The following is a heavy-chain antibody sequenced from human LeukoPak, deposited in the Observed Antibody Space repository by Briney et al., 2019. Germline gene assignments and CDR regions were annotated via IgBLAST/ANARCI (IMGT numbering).Heavy chain of an antibody. Sequence: GGSLRLSCAASGFSFTNAWMRWVRQAPGKGLEWIGHIRRITDGGTADYAAPEKDRFTILRDDSKNTVYLQMNSLKTEDTAVYYCTTDPVKTINSEDYGGQGTLVTVSS. J-gene: IGHJ4*02. V-gene: IGHV3-15*01. CDR1: GFSFTNAW. CDR3: TTDPVKTINSEDY. D-gene: IGHD4-23*01. CDR2: IRRITDGGTA.